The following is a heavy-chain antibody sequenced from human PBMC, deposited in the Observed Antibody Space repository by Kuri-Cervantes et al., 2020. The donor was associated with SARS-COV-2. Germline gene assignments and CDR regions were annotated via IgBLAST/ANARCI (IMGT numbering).Heavy chain of an antibody. CDR2: IYYSGST. Sequence: SETLSPTCTVAGGSISSYYWSWIRQPPGKGLEWIGSIYYSGSTNYNPSLKSRVTISVDTSKNQFSLKLSSVNAAATAVYYWARVVVWSGYYFDYWGQGTLVTVSS. V-gene: IGHV4-59*01. CDR3: ARVVVWSGYYFDY. D-gene: IGHD3-3*01. CDR1: GGSISSYY. J-gene: IGHJ4*02.